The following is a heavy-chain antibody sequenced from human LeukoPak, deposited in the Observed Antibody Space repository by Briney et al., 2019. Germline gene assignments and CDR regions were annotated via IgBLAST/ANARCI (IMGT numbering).Heavy chain of an antibody. Sequence: PGGSLRLSCAASGFTFSSYGMHWVRQAPGKGLEWVAVIWYDGSNKYYADSVKGRFTISRDNSKNTLYLQMNSLRAEDTAVYYCARAKGGILWFGDDRYYFDYWGQGTLVTVSS. CDR1: GFTFSSYG. D-gene: IGHD3-10*01. CDR2: IWYDGSNK. V-gene: IGHV3-33*01. CDR3: ARAKGGILWFGDDRYYFDY. J-gene: IGHJ4*02.